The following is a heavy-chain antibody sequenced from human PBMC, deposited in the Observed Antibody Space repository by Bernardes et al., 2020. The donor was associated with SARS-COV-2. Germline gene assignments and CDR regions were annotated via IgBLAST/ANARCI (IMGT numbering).Heavy chain of an antibody. J-gene: IGHJ6*02. CDR3: ALPPTNYDRYGMDV. Sequence: ASVKVSCKAYGYTFTGYYIHCLRQTPGQGLELMGWINPNSGGTNYAQKFQGRVTMTRDTSISTAYMELSSLRSDDTAVYYCALPPTNYDRYGMDVWSQGTTVT. CDR2: INPNSGGT. D-gene: IGHD3-22*01. V-gene: IGHV1-2*02. CDR1: GYTFTGYY.